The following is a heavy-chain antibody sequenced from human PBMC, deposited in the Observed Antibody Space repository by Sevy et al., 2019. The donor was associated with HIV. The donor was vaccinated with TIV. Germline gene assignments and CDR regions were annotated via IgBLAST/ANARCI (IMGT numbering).Heavy chain of an antibody. CDR3: ARRYFDL. J-gene: IGHJ4*02. Sequence: GESLKISCEASGFTFRSYAMSWVRQAPGKGLEWVANIRQDGNEIYYADSVKGRFTISRDNAKESLYLQMSNLRVEDTAIYYCARRYFDLWGQGILVTVSS. CDR1: GFTFRSYA. V-gene: IGHV3-7*01. CDR2: IRQDGNEI.